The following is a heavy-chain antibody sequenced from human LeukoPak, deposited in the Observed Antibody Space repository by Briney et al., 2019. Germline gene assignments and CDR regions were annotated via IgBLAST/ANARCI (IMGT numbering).Heavy chain of an antibody. V-gene: IGHV4-59*01. J-gene: IGHJ4*02. CDR3: ARQSDSSWTFDY. CDR2: IYYSGST. D-gene: IGHD6-13*01. CDR1: GGSMNSYS. Sequence: SETLSLTCTVSGGSMNSYSWSWLRQPPGKGLEWIGYIYYSGSTNYSPSLKSRVTISIGTSKKQFSLKLSSVATADTAVYYCARQSDSSWTFDYWGQGTLVTVSS.